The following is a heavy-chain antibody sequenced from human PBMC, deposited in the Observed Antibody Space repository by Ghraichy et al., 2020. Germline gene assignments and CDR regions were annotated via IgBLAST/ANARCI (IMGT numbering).Heavy chain of an antibody. V-gene: IGHV1-69*13. CDR1: GGTFSSYA. D-gene: IGHD3-16*02. CDR2: IIPIFGTA. CDR3: ARSFGSSYTGLVPPYYYYYYMDV. Sequence: SVKVSCKASGGTFSSYAINWVRQAPGQGLEWMGGIIPIFGTANYAQKFQGRVTITADESTSTAYMELSSLRSEDTAVYYCARSFGSSYTGLVPPYYYYYYMDVWGKGTTVTVSS. J-gene: IGHJ6*03.